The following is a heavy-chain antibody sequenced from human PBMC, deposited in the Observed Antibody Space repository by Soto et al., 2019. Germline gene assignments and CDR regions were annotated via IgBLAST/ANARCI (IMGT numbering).Heavy chain of an antibody. D-gene: IGHD3-10*01. Sequence: PGESLKISCQGSGFNFAFYWISWVRQMPGKGLEWMGRIDPSDSYTTYSPSFQGHVTISADKSISTAYLQWSSLKASDTAIYYCARHLGPLLRGVTQYNWFGPWGLGTLVTVSS. CDR3: ARHLGPLLRGVTQYNWFGP. V-gene: IGHV5-10-1*01. J-gene: IGHJ5*02. CDR1: GFNFAFYW. CDR2: IDPSDSYT.